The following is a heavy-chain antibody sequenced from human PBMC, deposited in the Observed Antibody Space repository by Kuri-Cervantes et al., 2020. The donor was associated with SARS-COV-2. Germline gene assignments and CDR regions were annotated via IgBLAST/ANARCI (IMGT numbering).Heavy chain of an antibody. CDR2: IYTSGST. V-gene: IGHV4-61*09. D-gene: IGHD1-26*01. CDR1: GGSISSGSYY. CDR3: ARSEWELPKFDY. J-gene: IGHJ4*02. Sequence: SETRSLTCTASGGSISSGSYYWSWIRQPAGKGLEWSGHIYTSGSTNYNPSLKSRVTISVDTSKNQFSLKLSSVTAADTAVYYCARSEWELPKFDYCGQGTLVTVSS.